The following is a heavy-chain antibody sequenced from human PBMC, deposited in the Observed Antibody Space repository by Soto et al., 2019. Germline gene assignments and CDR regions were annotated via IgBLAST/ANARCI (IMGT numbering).Heavy chain of an antibody. Sequence: QVQLVQSGAEVTNPGAAVKVSFKAAEYTFTSYDINGVRHANGQGLERMGWMNHNSGNTGYAQKFHGSVAMTRNTSISTAYMELSRLRSEDTAVYYCASESALAGFDDCGQGTLVNVAS. CDR1: EYTFTSYD. CDR2: MNHNSGNT. CDR3: ASESALAGFDD. J-gene: IGHJ4*02. D-gene: IGHD6-13*01. V-gene: IGHV1-8*01.